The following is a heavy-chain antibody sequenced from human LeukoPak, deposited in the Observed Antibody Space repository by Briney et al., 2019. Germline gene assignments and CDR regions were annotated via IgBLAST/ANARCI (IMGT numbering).Heavy chain of an antibody. CDR3: ARGCNRYDSSGYHCY. D-gene: IGHD3-22*01. J-gene: IGHJ4*02. Sequence: SETLSLTCTVSGGSISSYSWSWIRQPPGKGLENIGYIYHIGTTKYNPSLKSRVTISLDTSKNQFSLNLSSVTAADTAMYYCARGCNRYDSSGYHCYWGQGTLVTVSS. CDR1: GGSISSYS. CDR2: IYHIGTT. V-gene: IGHV4-59*01.